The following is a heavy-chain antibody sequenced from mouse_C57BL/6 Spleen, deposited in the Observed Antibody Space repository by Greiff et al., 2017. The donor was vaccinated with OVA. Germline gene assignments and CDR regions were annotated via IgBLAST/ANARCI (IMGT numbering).Heavy chain of an antibody. Sequence: VQLQQPGAELVKPGASVKLSCKASGYTFTSYWMQWVKQRPGQGLEWIGEIDPSDSYTNYNQKFKGKATLTVDTSSSTAYMQLSSLTSEDSAVYYCATTGNYDAMDYWGQGTSVTVSS. J-gene: IGHJ4*01. D-gene: IGHD2-1*01. V-gene: IGHV1-50*01. CDR2: IDPSDSYT. CDR1: GYTFTSYW. CDR3: ATTGNYDAMDY.